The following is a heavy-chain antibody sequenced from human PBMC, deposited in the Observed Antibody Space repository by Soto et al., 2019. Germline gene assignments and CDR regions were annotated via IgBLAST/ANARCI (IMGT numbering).Heavy chain of an antibody. CDR2: ISSSGNT. J-gene: IGHJ4*02. Sequence: SETLSLTCTVSDGSISNFYWSWIRQPPGKGLEWIGYISSSGNTNYNPSLKSRVSISVDTSKTQFSLNLTSVTAADTAVYYCARAPMVLTRSYFDSWVQGTPVTVSS. V-gene: IGHV4-59*01. CDR1: DGSISNFY. D-gene: IGHD2-8*01. CDR3: ARAPMVLTRSYFDS.